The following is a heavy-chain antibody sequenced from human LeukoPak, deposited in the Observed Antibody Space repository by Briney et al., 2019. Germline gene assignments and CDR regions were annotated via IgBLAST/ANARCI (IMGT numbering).Heavy chain of an antibody. D-gene: IGHD1-14*01. J-gene: IGHJ6*03. Sequence: PSETLSLTCAVYGGSFTGYYWSWIRQPPGKWLEWIGEINLSGSTNYNPSLKSRVTISVDTSKNQFSLKLDSVTAADTAVYYCARGGIRNRHYYFYMDVGGKGTTVTVSS. CDR2: INLSGST. CDR3: ARGGIRNRHYYFYMDV. V-gene: IGHV4-34*01. CDR1: GGSFTGYY.